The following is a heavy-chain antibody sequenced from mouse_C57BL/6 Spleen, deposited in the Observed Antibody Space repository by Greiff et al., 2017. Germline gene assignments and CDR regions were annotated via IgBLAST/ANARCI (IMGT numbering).Heavy chain of an antibody. Sequence: QVQLQQPGPELVKPGASVKISCKASGYAFSSSWMNWVKQRPGQGLEWIGGIYPGDGDTNYNGKFKGKATLTADKSSSTAYMQLSSLTSEDSAVYFCAKEGLLLRGDFDYWGQGATLTVSS. V-gene: IGHV1-82*01. CDR1: GYAFSSSW. J-gene: IGHJ2*01. CDR3: AKEGLLLRGDFDY. CDR2: IYPGDGDT. D-gene: IGHD1-1*01.